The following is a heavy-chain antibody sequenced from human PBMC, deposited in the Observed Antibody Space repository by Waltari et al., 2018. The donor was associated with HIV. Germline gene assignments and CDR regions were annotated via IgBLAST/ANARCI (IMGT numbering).Heavy chain of an antibody. CDR2: IDHSGTT. CDR3: ARGQGWGSPPGHFDL. D-gene: IGHD3-16*01. V-gene: IGHV4-34*01. Sequence: QEQLQQWGTGLLKPSETLSLTRAVYSGSFSGIYWTWLRQSPGMGLQWIGEIDHSGTTNFNPSLKSRVTMSVDMSKNQFSLKVTSVTAADTAVYYCARGQGWGSPPGHFDLWGRGTLVTVSS. J-gene: IGHJ2*01. CDR1: SGSFSGIY.